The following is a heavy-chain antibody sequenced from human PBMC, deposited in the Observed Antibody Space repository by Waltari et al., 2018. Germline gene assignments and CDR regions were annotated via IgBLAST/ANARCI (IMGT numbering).Heavy chain of an antibody. CDR3: ARDKYCSGGSCYSEAFDI. V-gene: IGHV1-69*08. CDR2: IIPIFGTA. CDR1: GGTFSSYA. D-gene: IGHD2-15*01. J-gene: IGHJ3*02. Sequence: QVQLVQSGAEVKKPGSSVKVSCKASGGTFSSYAISWVRQAPGQGLEWMGRIIPIFGTANYAQKFQGRVTITADKSTSTAYMELSSLRSEDTAVYYCARDKYCSGGSCYSEAFDIWGQGTMVTVSS.